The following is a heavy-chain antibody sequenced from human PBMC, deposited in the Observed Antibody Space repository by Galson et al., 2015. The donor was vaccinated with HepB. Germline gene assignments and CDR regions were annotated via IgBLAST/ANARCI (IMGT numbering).Heavy chain of an antibody. V-gene: IGHV1-46*01. CDR3: ARGQIRYPGLTALEEDWFDP. CDR1: GYTFTSYY. CDR2: INPSGGST. D-gene: IGHD3-9*01. Sequence: SVKVSCKASGYTFTSYYMHWVRQAPGQGLEWMGIINPSGGSTSYAQKFQGRVTMTRDTSTSTVYMELSSLRSEDTAVYYCARGQIRYPGLTALEEDWFDPWGQGTLVTVSS. J-gene: IGHJ5*02.